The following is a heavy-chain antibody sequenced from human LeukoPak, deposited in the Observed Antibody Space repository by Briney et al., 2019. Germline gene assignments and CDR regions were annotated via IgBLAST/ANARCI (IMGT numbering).Heavy chain of an antibody. CDR3: ARDLGRYDSNQGPLDAFDI. CDR2: IYTGGST. V-gene: IGHV3-53*01. CDR1: GFTVSSNY. D-gene: IGHD3-22*01. Sequence: SGGFLRLSCAASGFTVSSNYMSWVRQAPGRGLEWVSVIYTGGSTYYADSVKGRFTISRDNSKNTLYLQMNSLRAEDTAVYYCARDLGRYDSNQGPLDAFDIWGQGTMVTVSS. J-gene: IGHJ3*02.